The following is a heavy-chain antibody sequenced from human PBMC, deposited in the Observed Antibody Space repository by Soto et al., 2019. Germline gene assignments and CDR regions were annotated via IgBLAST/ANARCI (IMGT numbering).Heavy chain of an antibody. D-gene: IGHD2-2*01. V-gene: IGHV3-7*03. J-gene: IGHJ4*02. CDR1: EFTFSSYW. CDR3: ATSRSLDY. Sequence: ESGGGLVQPGGSLRLSCAASEFTFSSYWMSWVRQAPGKGLEWVANIKQDGSEKYYVDSVKGRFTISRDNAKNSLYLQMNSLRGEDMAMYYCATSRSLDYWGRGTPVTVSS. CDR2: IKQDGSEK.